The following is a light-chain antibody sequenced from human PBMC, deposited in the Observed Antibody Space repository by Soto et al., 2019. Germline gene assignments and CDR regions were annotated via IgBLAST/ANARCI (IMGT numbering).Light chain of an antibody. CDR1: SSDVGGYDY. V-gene: IGLV2-14*03. CDR2: DVS. J-gene: IGLJ2*01. Sequence: QSALTQPASVSGSPGQSITISCTGTSSDVGGYDYVSWYQQHPGRAPKLMIYDVSNRPSGVSNRFSGSKSGNTASLTISGLQAEDEADYYCSSYISSSSRVFGGGTKVTVL. CDR3: SSYISSSSRV.